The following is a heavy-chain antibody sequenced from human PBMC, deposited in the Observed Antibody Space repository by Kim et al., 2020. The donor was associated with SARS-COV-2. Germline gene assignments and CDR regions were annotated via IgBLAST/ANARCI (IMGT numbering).Heavy chain of an antibody. CDR2: IYSGGST. Sequence: GGSLRLSCAASGFTVSSNYMSWVRQAPGKGLEWVSVIYSGGSTYYADSVKGRFTISRDNSKNTLYLQMNSLRAEDTAVYYCARDSSSWYGAFGIWGQGTMVTVSS. J-gene: IGHJ3*02. V-gene: IGHV3-53*01. D-gene: IGHD6-13*01. CDR1: GFTVSSNY. CDR3: ARDSSSWYGAFGI.